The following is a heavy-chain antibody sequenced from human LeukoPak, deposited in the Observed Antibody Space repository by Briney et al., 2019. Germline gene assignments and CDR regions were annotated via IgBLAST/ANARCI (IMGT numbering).Heavy chain of an antibody. J-gene: IGHJ4*02. CDR3: ARDAGMYYYGSGSYYFDY. D-gene: IGHD3-10*01. Sequence: ASVKVSCKASGGTFSSYTISWVRQAPGQGLEWMGGIIPNFGTPNYAQKFQGRVTITADKSTSTAYMELSSLRSEDTAVYYCARDAGMYYYGSGSYYFDYWGQGTLVTVSS. CDR1: GGTFSSYT. V-gene: IGHV1-69*06. CDR2: IIPNFGTP.